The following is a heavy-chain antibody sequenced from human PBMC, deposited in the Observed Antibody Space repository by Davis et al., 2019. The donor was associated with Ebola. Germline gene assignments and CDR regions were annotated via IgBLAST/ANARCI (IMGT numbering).Heavy chain of an antibody. J-gene: IGHJ4*02. CDR3: AREFGGYSYGDY. Sequence: PGGSLRPSCAALGLTFSSHWMHWVRQAPGKGLVWVSRINSDGSSTSYADSVKGRFTISRDNAKNTLYLQMNSLGDEDTTVYYCAREFGGYSYGDYWGQGTLVTVSS. V-gene: IGHV3-74*01. CDR2: INSDGSST. D-gene: IGHD5-18*01. CDR1: GLTFSSHW.